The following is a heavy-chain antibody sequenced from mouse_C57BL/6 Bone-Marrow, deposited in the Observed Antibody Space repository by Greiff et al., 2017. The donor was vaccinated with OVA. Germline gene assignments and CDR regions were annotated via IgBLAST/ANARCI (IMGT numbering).Heavy chain of an antibody. CDR3: ARRVLRPYWYFDV. CDR2: IYPGDGDT. D-gene: IGHD1-2*01. J-gene: IGHJ1*03. V-gene: IGHV1-82*01. Sequence: QVQLQQSGPELVKPGASVKISCKASGYAFSNSWMNWVKQRPGTGLEWIGRIYPGDGDTNYNGKFKGKATLTADKSSNTAYMQLSSLTSEDSAVYFCARRVLRPYWYFDVWGTGTTVTVSS. CDR1: GYAFSNSW.